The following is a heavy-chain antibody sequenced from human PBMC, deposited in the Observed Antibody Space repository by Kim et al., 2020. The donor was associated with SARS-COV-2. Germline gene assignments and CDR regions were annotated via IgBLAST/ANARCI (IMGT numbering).Heavy chain of an antibody. D-gene: IGHD3-3*01. J-gene: IGHJ3*02. Sequence: AQKLQGRVTMTTDTSTSTAYMELRSLRSDDTAVYYCARFWSGYSDAFDIWGQGTMVTVSS. V-gene: IGHV1-18*01. CDR3: ARFWSGYSDAFDI.